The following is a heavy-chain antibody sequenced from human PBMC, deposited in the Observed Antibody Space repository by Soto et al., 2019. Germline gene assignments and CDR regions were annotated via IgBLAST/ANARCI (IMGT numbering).Heavy chain of an antibody. CDR3: AKDLEYQLLLGWFDP. D-gene: IGHD2-2*01. V-gene: IGHV3-23*01. CDR2: ISGSGGST. CDR1: GFTFSSYA. J-gene: IGHJ5*02. Sequence: GGSLRLACAASGFTFSSYAMSWVRQAPGKGLEWVSAISGSGGSTYYADSVKGRFTISRDNSKNTLYLQMNSLRAEDTAVYYCAKDLEYQLLLGWFDPWGQGTLVTVSS.